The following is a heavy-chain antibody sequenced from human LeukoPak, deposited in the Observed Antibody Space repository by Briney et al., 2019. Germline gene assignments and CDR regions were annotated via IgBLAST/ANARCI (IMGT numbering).Heavy chain of an antibody. CDR3: ARGQVAGTVGDAFDV. V-gene: IGHV3-21*01. D-gene: IGHD6-19*01. Sequence: GGALRLSCAASGFSFSSYSMNWVRQAPGEGLEWVSSISSSSSYIYYADSVKGRFTISRDNAKDSLYLQMNSLRAEDTAVYYCARGQVAGTVGDAFDVWGQGTMVTVSS. CDR2: ISSSSSYI. CDR1: GFSFSSYS. J-gene: IGHJ3*01.